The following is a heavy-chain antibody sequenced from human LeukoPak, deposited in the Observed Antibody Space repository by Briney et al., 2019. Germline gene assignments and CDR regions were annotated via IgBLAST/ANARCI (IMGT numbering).Heavy chain of an antibody. J-gene: IGHJ4*02. Sequence: ASVKISCKVSGYTFTDHYIHWMQQAPGKGLEWMGLVDPEDGETIYAEKFQGRVTITADTSTDTAYMELSSLRSEDTAVYYCATDLVVVAQTPNDYWGQGTLVTVSS. CDR3: ATDLVVVAQTPNDY. CDR1: GYTFTDHY. V-gene: IGHV1-69-2*01. CDR2: VDPEDGET. D-gene: IGHD2-15*01.